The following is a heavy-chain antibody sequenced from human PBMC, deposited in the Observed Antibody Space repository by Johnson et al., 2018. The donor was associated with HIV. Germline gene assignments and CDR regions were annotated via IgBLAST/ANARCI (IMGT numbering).Heavy chain of an antibody. CDR3: ARGGDQGAFDI. CDR2: ISYDGSNK. J-gene: IGHJ3*02. V-gene: IGHV3-30-3*01. CDR1: GFTFSSYA. Sequence: QVQLVESGGGVVQPGRSLRLYCAASGFTFSSYAMHWVRQAPGKGLEWVAVISYDGSNKYYADSVKGRFTISRDNSKNTLYLQMNSLRAEDTAVYYCARGGDQGAFDIWGQGTMVTVSS. D-gene: IGHD3-16*01.